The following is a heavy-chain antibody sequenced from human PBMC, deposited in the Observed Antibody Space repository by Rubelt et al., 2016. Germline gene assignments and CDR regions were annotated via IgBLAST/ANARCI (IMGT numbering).Heavy chain of an antibody. D-gene: IGHD3-10*01. J-gene: IGHJ6*03. CDR1: GFTFDDYS. CDR2: IYYSGST. Sequence: ESGGGLVQPGRSLRLSCAASGFTFDDYSMPWVRQAPGKGLEWIGYIYYSGSTNYNPSLKRRVTISVDTSKNQFSLKLSSLTAADTAVSYCAGNYGSGGYYTLNYYYMDVWGQGTTVTVAS. CDR3: AGNYGSGGYYTLNYYYMDV. V-gene: IGHV4-59*08.